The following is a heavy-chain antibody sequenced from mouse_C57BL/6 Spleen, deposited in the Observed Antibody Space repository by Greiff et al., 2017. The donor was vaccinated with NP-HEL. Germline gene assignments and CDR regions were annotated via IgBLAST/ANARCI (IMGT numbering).Heavy chain of an antibody. J-gene: IGHJ1*03. D-gene: IGHD2-5*01. Sequence: EVQLQQSGAELVRPGASVKLSCTASGFNIKDDYMHWVKQRPEQGLEWIGWIDPENGDTEYASKFQGKATITADTSSNTAYLQLSSLTSEDTAVYYCTAPYYSNSDWYFDVWGTGTTVTVSS. CDR2: IDPENGDT. CDR1: GFNIKDDY. CDR3: TAPYYSNSDWYFDV. V-gene: IGHV14-4*01.